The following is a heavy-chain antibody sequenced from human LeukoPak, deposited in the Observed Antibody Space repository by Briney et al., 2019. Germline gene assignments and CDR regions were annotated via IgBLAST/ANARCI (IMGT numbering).Heavy chain of an antibody. CDR1: GFTFSIYA. CDR3: ARARGWYSSAPHAFDI. Sequence: PGGSLRLSCAASGFTFSIYAMHWVRQAPGKGLEYVSSISSNGGSTYYANSMKGRFTISRDNSKNTLYLQMGSLRPEDMAMYYCARARGWYSSAPHAFDIWDQGTMVTVSS. CDR2: ISSNGGST. V-gene: IGHV3-64*01. D-gene: IGHD6-19*01. J-gene: IGHJ3*02.